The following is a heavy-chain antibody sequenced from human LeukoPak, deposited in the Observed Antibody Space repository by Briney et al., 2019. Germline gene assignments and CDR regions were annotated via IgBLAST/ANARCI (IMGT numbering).Heavy chain of an antibody. Sequence: GGSLRLSCAASGFTFSSYGMHWVRQAPGKGLEWVAFIRYDGSNKYYADSVKGRFTISRDNSKNTLYLQMNSLRAEDTAVYYCAKDWDPLLWFGELLFPPADWGQGTLVTVSS. CDR1: GFTFSSYG. D-gene: IGHD3-10*01. V-gene: IGHV3-30*02. CDR2: IRYDGSNK. CDR3: AKDWDPLLWFGELLFPPAD. J-gene: IGHJ4*02.